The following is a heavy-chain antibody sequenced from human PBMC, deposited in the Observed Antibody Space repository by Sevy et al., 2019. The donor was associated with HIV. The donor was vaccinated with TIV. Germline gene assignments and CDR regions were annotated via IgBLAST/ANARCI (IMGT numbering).Heavy chain of an antibody. CDR1: GFTFSRYW. CDR3: AREAADFWSGPVDFYYGMDV. J-gene: IGHJ6*02. V-gene: IGHV3-74*01. CDR2: INGDGSNP. D-gene: IGHD3-3*01. Sequence: GGSLRLSCAASGFTFSRYWMHWVRQVPGKGLVWVSRINGDGSNPLYADSVKGRFTISRDNAKNTVFLQMDSLRAEDTAVYYCAREAADFWSGPVDFYYGMDVWGQGTTVTVSS.